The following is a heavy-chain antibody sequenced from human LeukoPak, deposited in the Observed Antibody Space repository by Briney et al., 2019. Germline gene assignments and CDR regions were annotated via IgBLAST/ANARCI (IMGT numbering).Heavy chain of an antibody. Sequence: PGRSLRLSCAASGFTFSSYSMNWVRQAPGKGLEWVGRIKSKTDGGTTDYAAPVKGRFTISRDDSKNTLYLQMNSLKTEDTAVYYCTTDSAYWYYFDYWGQGTLVTVSS. D-gene: IGHD2-8*02. J-gene: IGHJ4*02. CDR3: TTDSAYWYYFDY. CDR1: GFTFSSYS. V-gene: IGHV3-15*01. CDR2: IKSKTDGGTT.